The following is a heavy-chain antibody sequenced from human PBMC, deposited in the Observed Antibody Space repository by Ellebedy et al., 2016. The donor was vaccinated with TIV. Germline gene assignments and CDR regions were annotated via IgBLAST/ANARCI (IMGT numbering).Heavy chain of an antibody. D-gene: IGHD3-10*01. Sequence: PGGSLRLSCAVSGFTVSTNYLSWVRQAPGKGLEWVSAIYSDGSTYYADSVRGRFTISRDNSKNTLYLQMKSRRADDTAVYYCANNWVVRGEGWNNGMDVWGQGTTVTVSS. CDR2: IYSDGST. J-gene: IGHJ6*02. V-gene: IGHV3-66*01. CDR1: GFTVSTNY. CDR3: ANNWVVRGEGWNNGMDV.